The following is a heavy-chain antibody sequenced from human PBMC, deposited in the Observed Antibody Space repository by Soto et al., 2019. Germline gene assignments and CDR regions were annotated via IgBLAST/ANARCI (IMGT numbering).Heavy chain of an antibody. D-gene: IGHD3-3*01. J-gene: IGHJ4*02. CDR3: ARSPFTYYDFWSGYCYFDY. CDR1: GFTFSDYY. Sequence: GGSLRLSCAASGFTFSDYYMSWIRQAPGKGLEWVSYISSSGSTIYYADSVKGRFTISRDNAKNAMYLQMNNLRAEDTAVYDCARSPFTYYDFWSGYCYFDYWGQGTLVTVSS. CDR2: ISSSGSTI. V-gene: IGHV3-11*01.